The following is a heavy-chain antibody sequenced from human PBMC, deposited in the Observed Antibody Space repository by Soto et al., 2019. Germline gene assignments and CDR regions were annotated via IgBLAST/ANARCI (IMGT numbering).Heavy chain of an antibody. CDR2: VFHSATT. CDR3: ARGHYSSGWPIDH. D-gene: IGHD6-19*01. Sequence: PSETLSLTCTVSVDSFIDYYWNWIRQVPGKGLEWIGFVFHSATTSYNPSLKTRVAISDDTSKKQFSLRLTSVTAADTAIYYCARGHYSSGWPIDHWGQGILVTVSS. CDR1: VDSFIDYY. J-gene: IGHJ4*02. V-gene: IGHV4-59*01.